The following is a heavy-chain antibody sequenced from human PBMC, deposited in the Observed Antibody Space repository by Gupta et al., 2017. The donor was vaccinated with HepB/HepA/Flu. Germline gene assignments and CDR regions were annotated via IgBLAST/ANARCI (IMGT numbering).Heavy chain of an antibody. CDR1: GGSISSSSYY. CDR2: IYYSGST. D-gene: IGHD5-18*01. Sequence: QLQLQESGPGLVKPSETLSLTCTVSGGSISSSSYYWGWIRQPPGKGLEWIGSIYYSGSTYYNPSLKSRVTISVDTSKNQFSLKLSSVTAADTAVYYCARQATVRGYSYGSTWEFDYWGQGTLVTVSS. J-gene: IGHJ4*02. CDR3: ARQATVRGYSYGSTWEFDY. V-gene: IGHV4-39*01.